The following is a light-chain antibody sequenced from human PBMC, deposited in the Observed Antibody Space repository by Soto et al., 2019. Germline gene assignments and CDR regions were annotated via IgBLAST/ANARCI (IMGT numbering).Light chain of an antibody. Sequence: DIVLTQSPGTLSLSPGERATLSCRASQSIRFNYLAWYQQKPGQAPRLLIYAASSRATDIPDRFSGSGSGTDFTLTTSRLEPEDFAVYYCHQYGTSRTFGQGTKVEIK. J-gene: IGKJ1*01. CDR1: QSIRFNY. CDR2: AAS. V-gene: IGKV3-20*01. CDR3: HQYGTSRT.